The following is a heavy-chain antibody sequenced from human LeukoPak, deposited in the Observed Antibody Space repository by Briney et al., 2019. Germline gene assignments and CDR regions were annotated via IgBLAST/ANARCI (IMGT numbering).Heavy chain of an antibody. Sequence: SETLSLTYAVYGGSFSGYYWSWIRQPPGKGLEWIGEINHSGSTNYNPSLKSRVTISVDTSKNQFSLKLSSVSAADTAVYYCARDSHYYYYMDVWGKGTTVTVSS. D-gene: IGHD1-26*01. CDR3: ARDSHYYYYMDV. J-gene: IGHJ6*03. CDR1: GGSFSGYY. V-gene: IGHV4-34*01. CDR2: INHSGST.